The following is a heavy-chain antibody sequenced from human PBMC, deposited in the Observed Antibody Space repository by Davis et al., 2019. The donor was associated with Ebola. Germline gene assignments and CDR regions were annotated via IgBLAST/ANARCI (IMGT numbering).Heavy chain of an antibody. CDR1: GGSISSGTYY. V-gene: IGHV4-39*07. CDR3: ARDSDAFDI. CDR2: IYYNGRT. J-gene: IGHJ3*02. Sequence: SETLSLTCSVSGGSISSGTYYWGWVRQPPGKGLEWIGAIYYNGRTYYKSSLEGRVTISLDTSKNQFSLKLRSVTAADMAVYYCARDSDAFDIWGQGTMVTVSS.